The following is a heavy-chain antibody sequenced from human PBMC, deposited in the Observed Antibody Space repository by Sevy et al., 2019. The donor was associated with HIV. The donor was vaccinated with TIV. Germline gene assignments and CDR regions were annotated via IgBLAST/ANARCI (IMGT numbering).Heavy chain of an antibody. V-gene: IGHV3-30-3*01. J-gene: IGHJ4*02. D-gene: IGHD6-19*01. Sequence: GGSLRLSCAASGFTFSSYAMHWVRRAPGKGLEWVAVISYDGSNKYYADSVKGRFTISRDNSKNTLYLQMNSLRAEDTAVYYCARENSIAVDYWGQGTLVTVSS. CDR3: ARENSIAVDY. CDR2: ISYDGSNK. CDR1: GFTFSSYA.